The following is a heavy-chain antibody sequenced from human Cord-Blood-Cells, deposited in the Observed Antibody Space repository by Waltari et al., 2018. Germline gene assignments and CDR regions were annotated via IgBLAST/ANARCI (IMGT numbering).Heavy chain of an antibody. Sequence: EVQLVESGGGLVQPGGSLRLSCSASGFTFISNSMNGVGQAPGKGLEWVSYISSRSSYMYYADSVKGRFTISRDNAKNSLYLQMNSLRAEDTAVYYCARETDSSGWYYFDYWGQGTLVTVSS. CDR2: ISSRSSYM. V-gene: IGHV3-21*01. J-gene: IGHJ4*02. CDR3: ARETDSSGWYYFDY. CDR1: GFTFISNS. D-gene: IGHD6-19*01.